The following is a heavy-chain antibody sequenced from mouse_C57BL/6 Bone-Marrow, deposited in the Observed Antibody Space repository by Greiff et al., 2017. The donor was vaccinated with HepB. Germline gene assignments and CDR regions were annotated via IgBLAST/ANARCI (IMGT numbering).Heavy chain of an antibody. CDR1: GYSITSGYY. Sequence: EVQLQQSGPGLVKPSQSLSLTCSVTGYSITSGYYWNWIRQFPGNKLEWMGYISYDGSNNYNPSLKNRISITRDTSKNQFFLKLNSVTTEDTATYYCARGHYYYGSQAWFAYWGQGTLVTVSA. CDR3: ARGHYYYGSQAWFAY. V-gene: IGHV3-6*01. CDR2: ISYDGSN. J-gene: IGHJ3*01. D-gene: IGHD1-1*01.